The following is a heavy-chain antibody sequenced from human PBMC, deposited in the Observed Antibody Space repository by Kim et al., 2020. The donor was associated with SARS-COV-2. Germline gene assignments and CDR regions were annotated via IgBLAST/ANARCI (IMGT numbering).Heavy chain of an antibody. J-gene: IGHJ6*02. D-gene: IGHD2-2*01. Sequence: SVKVSCKASGGTFSSYAISWVRQAPGQGLEWMGGIIPIFGTANYAQKFQGRVTITADESTSTAYMELSSLRSEDTPVYYCARGDIVVVPGAYEADYYYGMDVWGQGTTVTVSS. CDR1: GGTFSSYA. V-gene: IGHV1-69*13. CDR2: IIPIFGTA. CDR3: ARGDIVVVPGAYEADYYYGMDV.